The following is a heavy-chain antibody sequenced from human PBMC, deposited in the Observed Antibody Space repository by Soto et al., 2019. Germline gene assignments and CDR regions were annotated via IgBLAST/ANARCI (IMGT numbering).Heavy chain of an antibody. CDR1: GGSISSGDYY. J-gene: IGHJ5*02. Sequence: SETLSLTCTVSGGSISSGDYYWSWIRQPPGKGLEWIGYIYYSGSTYYNPSLKSRVTISVDTSKNQFSLKLSSVTAADTAVYYCARESETYYYDSSGYKGVNWFDPWGHGTLVTVSS. CDR3: ARESETYYYDSSGYKGVNWFDP. V-gene: IGHV4-30-4*01. D-gene: IGHD3-22*01. CDR2: IYYSGST.